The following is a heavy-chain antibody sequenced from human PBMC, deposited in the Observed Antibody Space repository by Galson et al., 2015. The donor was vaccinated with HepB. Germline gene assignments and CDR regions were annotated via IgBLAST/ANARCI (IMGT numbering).Heavy chain of an antibody. Sequence: SLRLSCAASGFTFSDFYMSWLRQAPGKGLEWVSYISSSGSTIYYADSVKGRFTISRDNSKNTLYLQMNSLRAEDTAVYYCAKDLAWSGYSPGTAFDYWGQGTLVTVSS. V-gene: IGHV3-11*04. CDR2: ISSSGSTI. CDR1: GFTFSDFY. D-gene: IGHD3-3*01. J-gene: IGHJ4*02. CDR3: AKDLAWSGYSPGTAFDY.